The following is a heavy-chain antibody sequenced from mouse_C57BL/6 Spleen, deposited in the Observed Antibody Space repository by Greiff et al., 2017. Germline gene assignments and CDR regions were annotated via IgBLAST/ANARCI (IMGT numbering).Heavy chain of an antibody. CDR2: ITPNYGTT. CDR1: GYSFTDYN. J-gene: IGHJ1*03. CDR3: AKGYGSSGYFDV. D-gene: IGHD1-1*01. Sequence: VQLQQSGPELVKPGASVKISCKASGYSFTDYNMNWVKQSNGKSLEWIGVITPNYGTTSYNQKFKGKATLTVDQSSSTAYMQLNSLTSEDSAVYYCAKGYGSSGYFDVWGTGTTVTVSS. V-gene: IGHV1-39*01.